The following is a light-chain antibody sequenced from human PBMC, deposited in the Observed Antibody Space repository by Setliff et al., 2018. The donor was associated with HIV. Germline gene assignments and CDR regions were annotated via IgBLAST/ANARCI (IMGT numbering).Light chain of an antibody. J-gene: IGKJ1*01. CDR2: GAS. Sequence: TLSVSPGEGATLSCRASQSVRSNLAWYQQKPGQAPRFLIYGASTRATGIPARFSGSGSGTEFTLTISSMQSEDFAVYYCQQYNNWPLTFGQGTKVDIK. CDR1: QSVRSN. CDR3: QQYNNWPLT. V-gene: IGKV3-15*01.